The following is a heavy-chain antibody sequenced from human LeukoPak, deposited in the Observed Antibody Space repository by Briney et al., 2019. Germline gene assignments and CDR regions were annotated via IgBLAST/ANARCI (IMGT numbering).Heavy chain of an antibody. J-gene: IGHJ4*02. Sequence: GGSLRLSCAASGFTFSSYAMHWVRQAPGKGLEWVAVISYDGSNKYYADFVKGRFTISRDNSKNTLYLQMNSLRAEDTAVYYCARVTGMRDYWGQGTLVTVSS. CDR3: ARVTGMRDY. CDR2: ISYDGSNK. V-gene: IGHV3-30*04. CDR1: GFTFSSYA. D-gene: IGHD1-20*01.